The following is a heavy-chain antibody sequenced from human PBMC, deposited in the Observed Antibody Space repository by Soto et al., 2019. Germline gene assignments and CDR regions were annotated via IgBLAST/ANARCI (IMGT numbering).Heavy chain of an antibody. CDR2: IWYDGSNK. Sequence: QVQLVESGGGVVQPGGSLRLSCAASGFTFSSYGMNWVRQAPGKGLEWVAVIWYDGSNKYYTASVEGRFTISRDNSKNTLYLQMNSLRAEYTAVYHCATDIDRGGAVLFHHWGQGTLVIVSS. V-gene: IGHV3-33*01. CDR1: GFTFSSYG. CDR3: ATDIDRGGAVLFHH. D-gene: IGHD1-26*01. J-gene: IGHJ1*01.